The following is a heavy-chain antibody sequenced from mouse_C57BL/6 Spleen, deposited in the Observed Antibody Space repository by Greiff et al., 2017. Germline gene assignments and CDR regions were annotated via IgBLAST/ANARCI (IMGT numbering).Heavy chain of an antibody. J-gene: IGHJ1*03. CDR2: INYDGSST. D-gene: IGHD1-1*01. CDR1: GFTFSDYY. Sequence: EVKVVEPEGGLVQPGSSMKLSCTASGFTFSDYYMAWVRQGPEKGLEWVANINYDGSSTYYLDSLKSRFIISRDKAKNILYLQMSSLMSEDTATYYCARYCSSSCWYFDVWGTGTTVTVSS. V-gene: IGHV5-16*01. CDR3: ARYCSSSCWYFDV.